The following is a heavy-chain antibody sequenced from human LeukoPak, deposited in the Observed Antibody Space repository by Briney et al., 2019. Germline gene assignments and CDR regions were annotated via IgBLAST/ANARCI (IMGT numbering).Heavy chain of an antibody. V-gene: IGHV3-73*01. CDR2: IRSKANSYAT. CDR1: GFTFSGSA. CDR3: ARSVVVAAYDY. D-gene: IGHD2-15*01. Sequence: GGSLRLSCAASGFTFSGSAMHWVRQASGKGLEWVGRIRSKANSYATAYAASVKGRFTISRDDSKNTAYLQMNSLKTEDTAVYYCARSVVVAAYDYWGQGTLVTVSS. J-gene: IGHJ4*02.